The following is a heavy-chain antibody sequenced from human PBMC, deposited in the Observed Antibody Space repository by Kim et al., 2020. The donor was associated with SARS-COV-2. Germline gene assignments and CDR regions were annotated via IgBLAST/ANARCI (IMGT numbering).Heavy chain of an antibody. CDR2: IDSDWSSS. CDR3: VRVDRGYSYGYVY. CDR1: GFTFSTYW. J-gene: IGHJ4*02. D-gene: IGHD5-18*01. V-gene: IGHV3-74*01. Sequence: GGSLRLSCAASGFTFSTYWMHWVRQAPGKGLVWVSRIDSDWSSSSYADFVKGRFTISRDNAKNTLSLQMNSLRAEDTAVYYCVRVDRGYSYGYVYWGQGILVTVAS.